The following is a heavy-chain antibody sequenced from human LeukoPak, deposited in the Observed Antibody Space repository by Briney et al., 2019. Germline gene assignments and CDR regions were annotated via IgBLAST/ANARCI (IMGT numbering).Heavy chain of an antibody. CDR1: GFTFSDDY. D-gene: IGHD3-16*01. J-gene: IGHJ4*02. CDR2: ISPSGITT. Sequence: GGSLRLSYAASGFTFSDDYMTWIRQAPGKGLEWVSYISPSGITTYYTDSVKGRFTISRDNAKNSLSLQINSLRVEDTAVYFGARAYAGIFSGTLEYWGRGTLVTVSS. CDR3: ARAYAGIFSGTLEY. V-gene: IGHV3-11*04.